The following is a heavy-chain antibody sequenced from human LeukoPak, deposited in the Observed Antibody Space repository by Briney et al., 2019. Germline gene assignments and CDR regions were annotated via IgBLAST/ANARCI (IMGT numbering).Heavy chain of an antibody. CDR3: ARDTDGSLDY. CDR1: GFTFTNSW. D-gene: IGHD1-26*01. J-gene: IGHJ4*02. CDR2: IKQNGSTK. Sequence: GGSLRLSCAASGFTFTNSWMAWVRQAPGKGLEWVSNIKQNGSTKHYADSLKGRFTISRDNPKNSLYLQMNSLRADDTAVYYCARDTDGSLDYWGEGILVSVAS. V-gene: IGHV3-7*01.